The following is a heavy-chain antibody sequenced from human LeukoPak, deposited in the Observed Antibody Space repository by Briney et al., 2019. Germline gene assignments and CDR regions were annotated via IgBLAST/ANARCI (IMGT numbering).Heavy chain of an antibody. CDR1: GYTFTGYY. D-gene: IGHD2-15*01. Sequence: GASVKVSCKASGYTFTGYYMHWVRQAPGQGLEWMGWINPNSGGTNYAQKFQGRVTMTRDTSISTAYMELSRLRSDDTAVYYCARRGFLGYCSGGSCELAYWGQGTLVTVSS. CDR3: ARRGFLGYCSGGSCELAY. CDR2: INPNSGGT. V-gene: IGHV1-2*02. J-gene: IGHJ4*02.